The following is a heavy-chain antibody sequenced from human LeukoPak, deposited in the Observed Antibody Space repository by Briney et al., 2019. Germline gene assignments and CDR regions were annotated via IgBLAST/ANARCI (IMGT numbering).Heavy chain of an antibody. CDR1: GFTFDDYA. CDR3: AKDTEYSSSLHMDV. J-gene: IGHJ6*03. CDR2: ISWNSGSI. D-gene: IGHD6-6*01. V-gene: IGHV3-9*03. Sequence: GRSLRLSCAASGFTFDDYAMHWVRQAPGKGLEWVSGISWNSGSIGYADSVKGRFTISRDNAKNSLYLQMNSLRADDMALYYCAKDTEYSSSLHMDVWGKGTTVTVSS.